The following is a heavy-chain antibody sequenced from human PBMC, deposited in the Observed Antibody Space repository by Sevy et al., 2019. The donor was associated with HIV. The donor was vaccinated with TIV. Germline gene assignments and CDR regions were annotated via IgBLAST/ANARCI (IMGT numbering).Heavy chain of an antibody. J-gene: IGHJ4*02. CDR3: ARDRAYSALDY. Sequence: GGSLRLTCVASGFTFSDSWMTWVRRAPGKGLERIACINEDGSRLGYVDSVRGRFTISGENTKNSLYLQMNSLRAEDTAVYFCARDRAYSALDYWGQGTLVTVSS. D-gene: IGHD5-18*01. CDR2: INEDGSRL. CDR1: GFTFSDSW. V-gene: IGHV3-7*01.